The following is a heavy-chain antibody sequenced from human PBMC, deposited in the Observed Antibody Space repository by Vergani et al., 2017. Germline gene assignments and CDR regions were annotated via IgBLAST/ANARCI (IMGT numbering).Heavy chain of an antibody. CDR1: GFTFSHYW. Sequence: EVQLVESGGGLVQPGESLRLSCAASGFTFSHYWMHWIRQVPGKELVWVSRIDSDGETINYADSVKGRFTISRDNSKNTLYLQMNNLRAADTAVYYCARSGYCAHGVCYMTYYYYMDVWGKGTAVTVSS. V-gene: IGHV3-74*01. CDR3: ARSGYCAHGVCYMTYYYYMDV. J-gene: IGHJ6*03. D-gene: IGHD2-8*01. CDR2: IDSDGETI.